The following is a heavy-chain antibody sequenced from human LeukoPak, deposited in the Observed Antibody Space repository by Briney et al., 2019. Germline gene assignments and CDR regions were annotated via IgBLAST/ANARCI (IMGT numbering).Heavy chain of an antibody. D-gene: IGHD2-2*01. CDR3: AKASRPFYYCYYMDV. CDR2: ISWDGGST. V-gene: IGHV3-43D*03. J-gene: IGHJ6*03. CDR1: GFTFDDYA. Sequence: GGSLRLSCAASGFTFDDYAMHWVRQAPGKGLEWVSLISWDGGSTYYADSVKGRFTISRDNSKNSLYLQMNSLRAEDTALYYCAKASRPFYYCYYMDVWGKGTTVTVSS.